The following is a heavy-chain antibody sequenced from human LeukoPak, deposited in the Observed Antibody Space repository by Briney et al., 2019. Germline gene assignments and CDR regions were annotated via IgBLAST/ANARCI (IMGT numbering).Heavy chain of an antibody. CDR3: ARRGYSYGYGQRLYGIGYFDY. CDR1: GYTFTTYG. J-gene: IGHJ4*02. D-gene: IGHD5-18*01. Sequence: GASVKVSCKASGYTFTTYGISWVRQAPGQGLEWMGWISAYNGNTKYAQKFQGRVTMTTDTSTSTACMELRRLRSDDTAVHYCARRGYSYGYGQRLYGIGYFDYWGQGTLVTVSS. CDR2: ISAYNGNT. V-gene: IGHV1-18*01.